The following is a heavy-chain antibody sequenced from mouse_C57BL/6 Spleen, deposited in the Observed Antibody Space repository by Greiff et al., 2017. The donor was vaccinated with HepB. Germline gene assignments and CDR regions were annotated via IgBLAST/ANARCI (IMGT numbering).Heavy chain of an antibody. CDR3: ASRSNYNYYFDY. D-gene: IGHD2-5*01. CDR1: GFTFSDYG. CDR2: ISSGSSTI. V-gene: IGHV5-17*01. J-gene: IGHJ2*01. Sequence: EVQVVESGGGLVKPGGSLKLSCAASGFTFSDYGMHWVRQAPEKGLEWVAYISSGSSTIYYADTVKGRFTISRDNAKNTLFLQMTSLRSEDTAMYYCASRSNYNYYFDYWGQGTTLTVSS.